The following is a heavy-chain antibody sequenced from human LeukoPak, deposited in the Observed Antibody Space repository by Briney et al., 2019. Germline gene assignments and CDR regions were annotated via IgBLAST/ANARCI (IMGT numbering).Heavy chain of an antibody. CDR2: IYSGGST. Sequence: GGSLRLSCVVSGLTFSRYSMSWVRQAPGKGLEWVSVIYSGGSTYYADSVKGRFTISRDNSKNTLYLQMNSLRAEDTAVYYCARGGGDGYNSPASWYFDLWGRGTLVTVSS. V-gene: IGHV3-66*01. CDR3: ARGGGDGYNSPASWYFDL. CDR1: GLTFSRYS. J-gene: IGHJ2*01. D-gene: IGHD5-24*01.